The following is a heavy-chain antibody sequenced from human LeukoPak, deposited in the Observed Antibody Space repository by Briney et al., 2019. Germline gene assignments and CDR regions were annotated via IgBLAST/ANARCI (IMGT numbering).Heavy chain of an antibody. D-gene: IGHD6-6*01. CDR1: GFTVSSNH. J-gene: IGHJ4*02. V-gene: IGHV3-66*01. Sequence: GGSLRLSCAASGFTVSSNHMSWVRQAPGKGLEWVSLIYSGGTTYYADSVKGRFTISRDSSKNTLYLQMNRLRAEDTAVYYWARDRPLDHWGEGTLVTVSS. CDR2: IYSGGTT. CDR3: ARDRPLDH.